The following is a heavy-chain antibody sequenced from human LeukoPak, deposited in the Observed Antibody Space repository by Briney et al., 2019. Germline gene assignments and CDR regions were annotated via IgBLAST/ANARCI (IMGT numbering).Heavy chain of an antibody. J-gene: IGHJ4*02. Sequence: SETLSLTCTVSGGSISSSSYYWGWIRQPSGKGLEWIGHINYSGSTYYNPSLKSRVTIFVDTSKNQFSLKLSSVTAADTAVFYCARLRYNWNYHFDFWGQGTLVTVSS. V-gene: IGHV4-39*01. CDR2: INYSGST. CDR3: ARLRYNWNYHFDF. D-gene: IGHD1-7*01. CDR1: GGSISSSSYY.